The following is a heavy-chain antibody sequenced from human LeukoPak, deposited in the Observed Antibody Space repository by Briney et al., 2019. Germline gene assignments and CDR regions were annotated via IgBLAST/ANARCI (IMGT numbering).Heavy chain of an antibody. J-gene: IGHJ4*02. CDR1: GYTFTGYY. CDR3: ARDLGGYNHLDY. Sequence: ASVKVSCKASGYTFTGYYMHWVRRAPGQGLEWMGWINPNSGGTNYAQKFQGRVTMTRDTSISTAYMELSRLRSDDTAVYYCARDLGGYNHLDYWGQGTLVTVSS. D-gene: IGHD5-24*01. V-gene: IGHV1-2*02. CDR2: INPNSGGT.